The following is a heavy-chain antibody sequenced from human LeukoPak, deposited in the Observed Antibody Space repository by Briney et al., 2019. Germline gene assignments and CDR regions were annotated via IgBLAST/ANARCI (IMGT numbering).Heavy chain of an antibody. V-gene: IGHV3-23*01. CDR3: AKDSPSHISVAGNLFDY. Sequence: GGSLRLSCTAAGFTFSSYAMSWVRQAPGKGLEWVSFISGSGGRTYYADSVRGRFTISRDNSKNTLYLQLNILRPEDTAVYYCAKDSPSHISVAGNLFDYWGQGTLVTVSS. CDR2: ISGSGGRT. J-gene: IGHJ4*02. CDR1: GFTFSSYA. D-gene: IGHD6-19*01.